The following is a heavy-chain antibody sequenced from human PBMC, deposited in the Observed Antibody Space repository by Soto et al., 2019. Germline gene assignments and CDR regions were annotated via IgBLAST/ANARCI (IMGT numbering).Heavy chain of an antibody. V-gene: IGHV3-53*01. CDR2: IYNGGRP. CDR3: AKVADYYYTMDV. J-gene: IGHJ6*02. Sequence: PGGSLRLSCSASGFTVRTNFMNWVRQAPGKGLEWVSIIYNGGRPDYADSVKGRFTVSRDNSKNTLYLQMNSLRVEDTAIYYCAKVADYYYTMDVWGQGTTVTVSS. CDR1: GFTVRTNF.